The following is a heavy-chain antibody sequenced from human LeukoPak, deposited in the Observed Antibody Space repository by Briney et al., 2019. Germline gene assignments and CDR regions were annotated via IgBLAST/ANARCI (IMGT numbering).Heavy chain of an antibody. CDR2: MSYDGSNK. J-gene: IGHJ4*02. CDR1: GFTFNSYR. D-gene: IGHD4-23*01. V-gene: IGHV3-30*18. CDR3: AKAAGDYGGRYYFDY. Sequence: GRPLRLSCAASGFTFNSYRMHWLRQAPEKGLEWVAVMSYDGSNKYYADYVKGSCTISRDNSKNTLYLQMKSLRAEDAAVDYCAKAAGDYGGRYYFDYWGQGTLVTVSS.